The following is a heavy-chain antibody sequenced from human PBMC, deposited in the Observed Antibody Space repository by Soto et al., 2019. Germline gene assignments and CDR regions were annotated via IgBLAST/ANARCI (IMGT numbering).Heavy chain of an antibody. CDR3: AREHLDWYGGNSEAAFDS. Sequence: QVQLQESGPGLVKPSETLSLTCTVSGGSVSSGSYYWSWIRQPPGKGLEWIGYIYYSGSTNYNPSLKSRVIISVDTSKNQFALKLSSVTAADTAVYYWAREHLDWYGGNSEAAFDSWGQWTMVTVSS. CDR2: IYYSGST. CDR1: GGSVSSGSYY. D-gene: IGHD2-21*02. J-gene: IGHJ3*02. V-gene: IGHV4-61*01.